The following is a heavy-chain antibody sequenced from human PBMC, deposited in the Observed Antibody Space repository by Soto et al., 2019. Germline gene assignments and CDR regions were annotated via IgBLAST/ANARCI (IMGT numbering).Heavy chain of an antibody. CDR1: GYTFTSYG. J-gene: IGHJ6*03. Sequence: GASVRVSCKASGYTFTSYGISWVRQAPGQGLEWMGWISAYNGNTNYAQKLQGRVTMTTDTSTSTAYMELRSLRSDDTAVYYCARDGPPTLSYQYYDFWSGYYPDYYYYYYMDVWGKGTTVTVSS. V-gene: IGHV1-18*01. CDR2: ISAYNGNT. D-gene: IGHD3-3*01. CDR3: ARDGPPTLSYQYYDFWSGYYPDYYYYYYMDV.